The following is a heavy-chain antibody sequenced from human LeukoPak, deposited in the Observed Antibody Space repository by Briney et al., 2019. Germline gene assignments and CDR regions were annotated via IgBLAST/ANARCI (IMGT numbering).Heavy chain of an antibody. D-gene: IGHD1-1*01. CDR2: ISSDGSST. J-gene: IGHJ4*02. CDR1: GFTFSSYW. CDR3: ARAWKTSGDY. Sequence: GGSLRLSCEAPGFTFSSYWMHWVRQAPGKGLVWVSRISSDGSSTDYADSVKGRFTISRDNAKNTLYLQMNSLRVEDMAVYYCARAWKTSGDYWGQGTQVTVSP. V-gene: IGHV3-74*01.